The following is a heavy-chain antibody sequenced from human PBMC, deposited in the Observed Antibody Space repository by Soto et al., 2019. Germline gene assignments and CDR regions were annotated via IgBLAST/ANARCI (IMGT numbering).Heavy chain of an antibody. J-gene: IGHJ6*02. D-gene: IGHD2-2*01. CDR3: ARALYCSSASCYPRNYYYYYGMDV. CDR2: IYYSGST. CDR1: GCSISSGDYY. V-gene: IGHV4-30-4*01. Sequence: AXETLSLTSTVSGCSISSGDYYWSLIRQPPGKGLEWIGYIYYSGSTYYNPSLKSRVTISLDTSKIQFSLRLSSVTASDTAVYYCARALYCSSASCYPRNYYYYYGMDVWGQGTTVTVSS.